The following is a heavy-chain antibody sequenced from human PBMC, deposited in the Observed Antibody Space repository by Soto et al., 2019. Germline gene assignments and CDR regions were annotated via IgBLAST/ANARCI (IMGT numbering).Heavy chain of an antibody. V-gene: IGHV4-4*07. CDR2: IYTSGST. CDR1: GGSISSYY. CDR3: ARDRRHYGSGSYYYYGMDV. J-gene: IGHJ6*02. D-gene: IGHD3-10*01. Sequence: PSETLSLTCTVSGGSISSYYWSWIRQPAGKGLEWIRRIYTSGSTNYNPSLKSRVTMSVDTSKNQFSLKLSSVTAADTAVYYCARDRRHYGSGSYYYYGMDVWGQGTTVTVSS.